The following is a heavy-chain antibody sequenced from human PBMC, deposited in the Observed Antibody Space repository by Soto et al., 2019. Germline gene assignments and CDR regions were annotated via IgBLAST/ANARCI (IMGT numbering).Heavy chain of an antibody. V-gene: IGHV1-69*13. Sequence: PSVKVSCKASGGTFSSYAISWVRQAPGQGLEWMGGIIPIFGTANYAQKFQGRVTITADESTSTAYMELSSLRSEDTAVYYCARDQIPRGAFDIWGQGTMVTVSS. CDR3: ARDQIPRGAFDI. D-gene: IGHD2-2*02. CDR1: GGTFSSYA. J-gene: IGHJ3*02. CDR2: IIPIFGTA.